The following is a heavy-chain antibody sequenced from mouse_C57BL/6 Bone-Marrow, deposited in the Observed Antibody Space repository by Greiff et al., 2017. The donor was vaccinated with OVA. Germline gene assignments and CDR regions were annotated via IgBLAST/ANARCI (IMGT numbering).Heavy chain of an antibody. CDR1: GYTFTDYY. J-gene: IGHJ2*01. Sequence: VQLQQSGPVLVKPGASVKMSCKASGYTFTDYYMNWVKQSHGKSLEWIGVINPYNGGTSYNQKFKGKATLTVDKSSSTAYMELNSLTSEDSAVYYCARWYYGTLDYWGQGTTLTVSS. CDR2: INPYNGGT. CDR3: ARWYYGTLDY. D-gene: IGHD1-1*01. V-gene: IGHV1-19*01.